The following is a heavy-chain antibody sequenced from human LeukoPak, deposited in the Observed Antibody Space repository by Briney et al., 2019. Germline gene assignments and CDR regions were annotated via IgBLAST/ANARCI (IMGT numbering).Heavy chain of an antibody. CDR2: ISYDGSNK. J-gene: IGHJ6*02. CDR3: ARMPYDSSGYHGGKNYYYGMDV. D-gene: IGHD3-22*01. Sequence: SGGSLRLSCAASGFTFSRYAMHWVRQAPGKGLEWVAIISYDGSNKYYADSVKGRFTISRDNSKNTLFVQMNSLRVEDTAVYYCARMPYDSSGYHGGKNYYYGMDVWGQGTTVTVSS. V-gene: IGHV3-30-3*01. CDR1: GFTFSRYA.